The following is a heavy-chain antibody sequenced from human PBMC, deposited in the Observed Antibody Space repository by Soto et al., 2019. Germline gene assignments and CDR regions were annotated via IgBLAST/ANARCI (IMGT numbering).Heavy chain of an antibody. J-gene: IGHJ5*02. CDR2: MFYSGST. CDR1: GGSISSYY. CDR3: ARQSIQFDCSGTSCYRNWFDP. Sequence: PSETLSLTCTVSGGSISSYYWSWIRQPPGKGLEWIGYMFYSGSTKYNPSLRSRVTISVDTSKNQFSLKLTSVTAADTAVYYCARQSIQFDCSGTSCYRNWFDPWGQGTLVTVSS. D-gene: IGHD2-2*01. V-gene: IGHV4-59*01.